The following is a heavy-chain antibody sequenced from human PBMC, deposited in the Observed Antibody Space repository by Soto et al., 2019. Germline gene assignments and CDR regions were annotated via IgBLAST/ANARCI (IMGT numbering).Heavy chain of an antibody. D-gene: IGHD6-6*01. J-gene: IGHJ6*02. CDR3: AKDRLSHPLAANRGDSYYGMHV. CDR2: ISWDGGST. V-gene: IGHV3-43*01. Sequence: PVGSLRLSCAASVFTFDDYTMHCVRQSPGKCPEWVSLISWDGGSTYYADSVKGRFTISRDNSKNSLYLQMNSLRTEETALYYCAKDRLSHPLAANRGDSYYGMHVWVQGTTVTVSS. CDR1: VFTFDDYT.